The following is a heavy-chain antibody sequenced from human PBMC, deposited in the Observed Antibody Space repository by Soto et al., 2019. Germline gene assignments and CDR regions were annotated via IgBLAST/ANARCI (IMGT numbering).Heavy chain of an antibody. Sequence: PGGSLRLSCAASGFTFSRSAMNWVRQAPGKGLEWVSLISDTGDNTYYADSVKGRFTIFRDNSKNMLYLQMNGLRAEDTAVYYCAKDGATRAWFGPWGQGTLVTVSS. J-gene: IGHJ5*02. D-gene: IGHD1-26*01. V-gene: IGHV3-23*01. CDR2: ISDTGDNT. CDR3: AKDGATRAWFGP. CDR1: GFTFSRSA.